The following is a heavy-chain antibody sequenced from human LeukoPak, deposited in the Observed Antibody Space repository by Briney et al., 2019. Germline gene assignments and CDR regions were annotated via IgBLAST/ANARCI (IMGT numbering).Heavy chain of an antibody. V-gene: IGHV4-34*01. J-gene: IGHJ4*02. Sequence: KSSETLSLTCAVYGGSFSGYYWSWIRQSPGKGLEWIGEINHSGSTNYNPSLKSRVTISVDTSKNQFSLKLSSVTAADTAVYYCARAGGESGYDYIFDYWGQGTLVTVSS. CDR2: INHSGST. D-gene: IGHD5-12*01. CDR3: ARAGGESGYDYIFDY. CDR1: GGSFSGYY.